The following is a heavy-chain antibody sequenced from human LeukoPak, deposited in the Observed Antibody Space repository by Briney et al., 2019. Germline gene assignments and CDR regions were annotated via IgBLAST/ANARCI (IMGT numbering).Heavy chain of an antibody. CDR2: ISDDGSIE. CDR1: GFTFSSYS. D-gene: IGHD6-13*01. Sequence: GGSLRLSCAASGFTFSSYSMNWVRQSPRKGLEWGAVISDDGSIEYYADSVKGRFTISSDDSRNTLYLQMNSLRPDDTALYYCAKDLQHLVRTLSFDYWGQGTLVTVSS. CDR3: AKDLQHLVRTLSFDY. J-gene: IGHJ4*02. V-gene: IGHV3-30*18.